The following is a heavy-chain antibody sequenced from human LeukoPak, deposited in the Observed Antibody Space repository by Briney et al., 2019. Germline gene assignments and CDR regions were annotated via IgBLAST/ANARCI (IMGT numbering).Heavy chain of an antibody. J-gene: IGHJ4*02. Sequence: PSETLSLTCTVSGGSISSYYWSWIRQPPGKGLEWIGCIYYSGSTNYNPSLKSRVTISVDTSKNQFSLKLSSVTAADTAVYYCARAKTMVAPYDYWGQGTLVTVSS. V-gene: IGHV4-59*01. CDR2: IYYSGST. D-gene: IGHD4/OR15-4a*01. CDR3: ARAKTMVAPYDY. CDR1: GGSISSYY.